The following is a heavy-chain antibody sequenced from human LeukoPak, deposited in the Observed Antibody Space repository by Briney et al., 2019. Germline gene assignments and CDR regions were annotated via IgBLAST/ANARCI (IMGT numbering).Heavy chain of an antibody. D-gene: IGHD5-18*01. J-gene: IGHJ4*02. CDR1: GFTFSSYA. V-gene: IGHV3-23*01. CDR3: WGYSYGYVPDY. CDR2: ISGSGGST. Sequence: GGTLRLSCAASGFTFSSYAMSWVRQAPGKGLEWVSAISGSGGSTYYADSVKGRFTISRDNSKNTLYLQMNSLRAEDTAVYYCWGYSYGYVPDYWGQGTLVTVSS.